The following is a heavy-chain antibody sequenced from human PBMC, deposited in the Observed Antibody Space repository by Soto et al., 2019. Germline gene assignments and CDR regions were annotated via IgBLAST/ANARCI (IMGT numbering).Heavy chain of an antibody. D-gene: IGHD3-22*01. V-gene: IGHV3-23*01. Sequence: GSLRLSCAASGFTFSSYAMSGVRQAPGKGLEWVSTISGRGDDTYYTDSVKGRFTISRDNSKNTLYVHMNSLRAEDTAVYYCARVKSTYSSSYFDYWGQGTLVTVSS. J-gene: IGHJ4*02. CDR3: ARVKSTYSSSYFDY. CDR2: ISGRGDDT. CDR1: GFTFSSYA.